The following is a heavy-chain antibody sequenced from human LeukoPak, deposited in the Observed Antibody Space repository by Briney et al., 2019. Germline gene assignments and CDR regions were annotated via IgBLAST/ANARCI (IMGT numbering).Heavy chain of an antibody. Sequence: GGSLRLSCAASGFTFSSSWMSWVRQAPGKGLEWVANIKQDGSEKYYVDSVKGRFTISRDNAKNSLYLQMNSLRAEDTAVYYCARGAAAGIAVAGTYDYWGQGTLVTVSS. CDR1: GFTFSSSW. J-gene: IGHJ4*02. CDR3: ARGAAAGIAVAGTYDY. D-gene: IGHD6-19*01. CDR2: IKQDGSEK. V-gene: IGHV3-7*01.